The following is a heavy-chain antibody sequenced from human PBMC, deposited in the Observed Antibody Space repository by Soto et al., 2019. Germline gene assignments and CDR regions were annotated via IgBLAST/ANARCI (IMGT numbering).Heavy chain of an antibody. Sequence: QITLKESGPLLVEPTQTLTLTCSFSGFSLTTGGVGVGWLRQAPGKALECLGIIYWDNDRRYNPSLKERLTNTQDTSKNPVVLTMTYMEAVDTATYYCAHRGPYSSFWDVGWFDTWGQGTLVTVS. V-gene: IGHV2-5*02. CDR1: GFSLTTGGVG. CDR3: AHRGPYSSFWDVGWFDT. CDR2: IYWDNDR. J-gene: IGHJ5*02. D-gene: IGHD2-21*01.